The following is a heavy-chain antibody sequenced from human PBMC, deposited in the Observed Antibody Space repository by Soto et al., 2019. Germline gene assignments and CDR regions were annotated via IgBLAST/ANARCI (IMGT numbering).Heavy chain of an antibody. CDR2: ISAYNGNT. V-gene: IGHV1-18*01. CDR3: ARESPPADY. CDR1: GGTFSSYT. J-gene: IGHJ4*02. Sequence: ASVKVSCKASGGTFSSYTISWVRQAPGQGLEWMGWISAYNGNTNYAQILQGRVTMTTDTSTSTAYMELRSLRSDDTAVYYCARESPPADYWGQGTLVTVSS.